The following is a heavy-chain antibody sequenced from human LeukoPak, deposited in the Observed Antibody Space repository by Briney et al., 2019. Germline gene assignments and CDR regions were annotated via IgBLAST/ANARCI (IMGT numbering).Heavy chain of an antibody. CDR2: MNPNSGNT. D-gene: IGHD3-10*01. J-gene: IGHJ5*02. CDR1: GYTFTSYD. Sequence: ASVKVSCKASGYTFTSYDINWVRQATGQGLEWMGLMNPNSGNTGYAQKFQGRVTMTRNTSISTAYMELSSLKSEDTAVYYCARLDGSGSYSHWFDPWGQGTLVTVSS. V-gene: IGHV1-8*01. CDR3: ARLDGSGSYSHWFDP.